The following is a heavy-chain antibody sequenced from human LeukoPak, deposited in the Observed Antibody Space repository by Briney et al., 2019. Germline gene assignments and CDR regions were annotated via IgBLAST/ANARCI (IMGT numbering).Heavy chain of an antibody. CDR1: GFTFSSYG. J-gene: IGHJ5*02. CDR3: ARDLLSSSSRGSCWFDP. V-gene: IGHV3-33*01. Sequence: PGGSLRLSCAASGFTFSSYGMHWVRQAPGKGLEWVAVIWYDGSNKYYADSVKGRFTISRDNSKNTLYLQINSLRAEDTAVYYCARDLLSSSSRGSCWFDPWGQGTLVTVSS. D-gene: IGHD6-6*01. CDR2: IWYDGSNK.